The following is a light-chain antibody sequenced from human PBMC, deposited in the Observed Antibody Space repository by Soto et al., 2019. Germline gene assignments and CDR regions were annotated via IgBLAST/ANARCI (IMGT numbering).Light chain of an antibody. V-gene: IGKV1-33*01. Sequence: DIQMTQSPSSLSASVGARVSITCQASQDIRTSLSWFQQKPGRAPKLLIYGASNLETGVPSRFRGSGSGTDFTFTISGLQPEDTATYYCQHYGNLPPFTFGPGTKVDV. J-gene: IGKJ3*01. CDR1: QDIRTS. CDR3: QHYGNLPPFT. CDR2: GAS.